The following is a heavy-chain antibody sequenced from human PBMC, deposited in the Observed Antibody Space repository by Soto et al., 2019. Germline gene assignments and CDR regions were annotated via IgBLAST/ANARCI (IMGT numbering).Heavy chain of an antibody. J-gene: IGHJ4*02. D-gene: IGHD3-9*01. CDR1: GFLFSGSA. CDR2: IRSKVNSYAT. Sequence: PGGSLRLSCAASGFLFSGSALHWVRQASGKGLEWVGRIRSKVNSYATEYAASVKGRFTISRDDLVNTAYLQMNGLKTEDTAVYYCASPPIGILTGYSVLEYWGQGTLVTVSS. CDR3: ASPPIGILTGYSVLEY. V-gene: IGHV3-73*01.